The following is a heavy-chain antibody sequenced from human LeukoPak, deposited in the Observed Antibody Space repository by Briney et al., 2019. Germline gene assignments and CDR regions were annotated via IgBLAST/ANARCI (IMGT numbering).Heavy chain of an antibody. CDR3: ALGARYTYPPHYFDY. J-gene: IGHJ4*02. CDR1: GGSINSYY. D-gene: IGHD1-1*01. Sequence: SETLSLTCTVSGGSINSYYWSWIRQPPGKGLEWIGYIYYSGSTNYNPSLKSRVTISVDTSKNQFSLKLSSVTAADTAVYYCALGARYTYPPHYFDYWGQGTLVTVSS. CDR2: IYYSGST. V-gene: IGHV4-59*08.